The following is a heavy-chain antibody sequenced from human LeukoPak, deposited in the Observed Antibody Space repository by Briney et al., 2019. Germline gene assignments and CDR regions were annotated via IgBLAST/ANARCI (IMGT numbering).Heavy chain of an antibody. V-gene: IGHV4-59*01. J-gene: IGHJ6*02. CDR1: GDSISSYY. D-gene: IGHD3-16*01. CDR3: ARARVAGENYYYGMDV. Sequence: SETLSLTCTVSGDSISSYYWSWIRQPPGKGLEWIGYIYNSGSTNYNPSLKSRVTISVDTSKNQFPLKLSSVTAADTAVYYCARARVAGENYYYGMDVSGHGTTVTVSS. CDR2: IYNSGST.